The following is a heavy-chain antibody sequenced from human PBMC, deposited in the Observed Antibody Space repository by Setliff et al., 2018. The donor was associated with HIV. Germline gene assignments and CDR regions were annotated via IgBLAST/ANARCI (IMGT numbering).Heavy chain of an antibody. D-gene: IGHD6-13*01. CDR1: GFSFKSAW. J-gene: IGHJ5*02. Sequence: PGGSLRLSCAVSGFSFKSAWMNWVRQSPERGLEWVGLIKSRSDGGTADYAASVKGRFSISRDDSVSTLYLEMSGLKAEDTATYYCTATIATAVPDLWGQGTLVTVSS. CDR3: TATIATAVPDL. CDR2: IKSRSDGGTA. V-gene: IGHV3-15*01.